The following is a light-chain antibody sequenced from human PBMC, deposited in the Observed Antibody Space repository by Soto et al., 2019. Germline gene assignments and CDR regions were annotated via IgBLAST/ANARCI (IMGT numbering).Light chain of an antibody. CDR3: QHYYTYPWT. CDR1: QDISDY. CDR2: AAS. V-gene: IGKV1-8*01. J-gene: IGKJ1*01. Sequence: AIRMTQSPSSLSASTGDRVTISCRASQDISDYLVWYQQQPGKAPKVLIHAASTLQGGVSSRFSGSRSGTDFTLTINSLQSEAFATYYCQHYYTYPWTFRQGTKVEV.